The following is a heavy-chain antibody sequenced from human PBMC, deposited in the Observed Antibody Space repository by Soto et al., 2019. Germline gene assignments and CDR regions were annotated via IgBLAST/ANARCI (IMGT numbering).Heavy chain of an antibody. V-gene: IGHV4-30-2*01. Sequence: SETLSLTCAVSGGSISSGGYSWSWIRQPPGKGLEWIGYIYHSGSTYYNPSLKSRVTISVDRSKNQFSLKLSSVTAADTAVYYCARGGRYSYGSSFDYWGQGTLVTVST. D-gene: IGHD5-18*01. CDR3: ARGGRYSYGSSFDY. CDR2: IYHSGST. J-gene: IGHJ4*02. CDR1: GGSISSGGYS.